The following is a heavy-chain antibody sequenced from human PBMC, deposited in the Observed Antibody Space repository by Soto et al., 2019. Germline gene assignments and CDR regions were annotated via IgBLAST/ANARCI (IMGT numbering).Heavy chain of an antibody. CDR1: GLTFRNYD. V-gene: IGHV3-13*05. Sequence: EVQLVESGGGLVQPGGSLRLSCEASGLTFRNYDMHWVRQGTGKGLEWVSGISAAGDQDYADSVEGRFTISRENAQNSFFLQMNSLRVGDTAVYYCARTARDFYGLDVWGQGTTVIVSS. D-gene: IGHD2-21*02. CDR2: ISAAGDQ. J-gene: IGHJ6*02. CDR3: ARTARDFYGLDV.